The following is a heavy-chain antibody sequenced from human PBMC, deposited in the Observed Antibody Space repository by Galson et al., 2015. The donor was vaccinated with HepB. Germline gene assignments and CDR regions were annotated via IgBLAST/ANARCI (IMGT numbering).Heavy chain of an antibody. V-gene: IGHV5-51*01. CDR3: ARHGVDTAMGRRGDAFDI. Sequence: QSGAEVKKPGESLKISCKGSGYSFTSYWIGWVRQMPGKGLEWMGIIYPGDSDTRYSPSFQGQVTISADKSISTAYLQWSSLKASDTAMYYCARHGVDTAMGRRGDAFDIWGQGTMVTVSS. J-gene: IGHJ3*02. CDR1: GYSFTSYW. D-gene: IGHD5-18*01. CDR2: IYPGDSDT.